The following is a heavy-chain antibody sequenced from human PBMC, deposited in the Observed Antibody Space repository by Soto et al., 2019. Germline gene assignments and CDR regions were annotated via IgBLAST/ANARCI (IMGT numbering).Heavy chain of an antibody. CDR2: IYYSGST. V-gene: IGHV4-30-4*01. J-gene: IGHJ6*02. D-gene: IGHD3-22*01. CDR3: ARDTSSPAYYYDSSGYWSYYYGMDV. CDR1: GGSISSGDYY. Sequence: SETLSLTCTVSGGSISSGDYYWSWIRQPPGKGLEWIGYIYYSGSTYYNPSLKSRVTISVDTSKNQFSLKLSSVTAADTAVYYCARDTSSPAYYYDSSGYWSYYYGMDVWGQGTTVTVSS.